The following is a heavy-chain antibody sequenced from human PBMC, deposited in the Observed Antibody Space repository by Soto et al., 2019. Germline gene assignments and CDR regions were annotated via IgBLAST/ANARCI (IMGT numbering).Heavy chain of an antibody. D-gene: IGHD6-13*01. J-gene: IGHJ5*02. CDR1: GGSISSGGYY. CDR3: ATVIASAAGHNWFDP. V-gene: IGHV4-31*03. Sequence: PSETLSLTCTVSGGSISSGGYYWSRIRQHPGKGLEWIGYIYYSGSTYYNPSLKSRVTISVDTSKNQFSLKLSSVTAADTAVYYCATVIASAAGHNWFDPWGQGTLVTVSS. CDR2: IYYSGST.